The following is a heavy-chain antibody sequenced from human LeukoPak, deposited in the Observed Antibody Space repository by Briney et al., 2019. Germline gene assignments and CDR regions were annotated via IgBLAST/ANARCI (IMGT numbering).Heavy chain of an antibody. V-gene: IGHV3-66*01. Sequence: GGSLRLSCAASGFTDSSNYMSWVRQAPGKGLEWVSVIYSGGSTYYADSVKGRFTISRDNSKNTLYLQMNSLRAEDTAVYYCARAPYDFWSGYYLVGSQPNFDPWGQGTLVTVSS. J-gene: IGHJ5*02. CDR3: ARAPYDFWSGYYLVGSQPNFDP. D-gene: IGHD3-3*01. CDR1: GFTDSSNY. CDR2: IYSGGST.